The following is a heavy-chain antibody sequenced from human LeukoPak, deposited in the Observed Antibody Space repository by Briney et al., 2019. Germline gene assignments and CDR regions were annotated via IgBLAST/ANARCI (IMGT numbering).Heavy chain of an antibody. V-gene: IGHV1-69*04. D-gene: IGHD3-22*01. Sequence: SVKVSCKASGGTFSSYAISWVRQAPGQGLEWMGRIIPILGIANYAQKFQGRVTITADKSTSTAYMELSSLRSEDTAVYYCARGYYYDSSGYYDYYGMDVWGQGTTVTVSS. CDR2: IIPILGIA. CDR1: GGTFSSYA. CDR3: ARGYYYDSSGYYDYYGMDV. J-gene: IGHJ6*02.